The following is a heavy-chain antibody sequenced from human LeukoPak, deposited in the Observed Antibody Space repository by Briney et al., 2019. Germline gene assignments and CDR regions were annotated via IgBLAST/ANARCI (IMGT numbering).Heavy chain of an antibody. V-gene: IGHV3-73*01. CDR3: TIGAVTTDY. CDR1: GFTFSGSA. D-gene: IGHD4-11*01. CDR2: IRSKANSYAT. J-gene: IGHJ4*02. Sequence: GGSLRLSCAASGFTFSGSAMHWVRQASGEGLEWVGRIRSKANSYATAYAASVKGRFTIARDDSKNTAYLQMNSLKTEDTAVYYCTIGAVTTDYWGQGTLVTVSS.